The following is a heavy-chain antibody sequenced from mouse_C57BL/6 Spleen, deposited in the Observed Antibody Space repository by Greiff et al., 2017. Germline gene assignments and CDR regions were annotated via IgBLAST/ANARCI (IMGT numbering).Heavy chain of an antibody. D-gene: IGHD2-4*01. J-gene: IGHJ3*01. Sequence: EVKLMESGGGLVQPGGSMKLSCAASGFTFSDAWMDWVRQSPEKGLEWVAEIRNKANNHATYYAESVKGRFTISRDDSKSSVYLQMNSLRAEDTGIYYCTRFLYYDYPWFAYWGQGTLVTVSA. CDR1: GFTFSDAW. V-gene: IGHV6-6*01. CDR3: TRFLYYDYPWFAY. CDR2: IRNKANNHAT.